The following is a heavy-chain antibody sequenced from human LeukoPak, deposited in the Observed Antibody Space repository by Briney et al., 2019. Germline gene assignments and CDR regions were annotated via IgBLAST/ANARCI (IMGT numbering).Heavy chain of an antibody. CDR2: IYTSGST. CDR1: GGSISSYY. V-gene: IGHV4-4*07. D-gene: IGHD3-22*01. CDR3: ARENPPGYYDSSSEGP. J-gene: IGHJ5*02. Sequence: SETLSLTCTVSGGSISSYYWSWIRQPAGKGLEWLGRIYTSGSTNYNPSLKSRVTMSVDTSKKQFSLKLSSVTAADTAVYYGARENPPGYYDSSSEGPWGQGTLVTVSS.